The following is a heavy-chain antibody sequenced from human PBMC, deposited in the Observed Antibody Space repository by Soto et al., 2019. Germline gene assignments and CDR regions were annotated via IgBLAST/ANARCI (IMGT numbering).Heavy chain of an antibody. D-gene: IGHD3-10*02. V-gene: IGHV3-33*01. J-gene: IGHJ6*02. CDR2: IWYDGSNK. CDR1: GFTFSSYG. CDR3: ARDLFRGPYYYYGMDV. Sequence: GGSLRLSCAASGFTFSSYGMHWVRQAPGKGLEWVAVIWYDGSNKYYADSVKGRFTISRDNSKNTLYPQMNSLRAEDTAVYYCARDLFRGPYYYYGMDVWGQGTTVTVSS.